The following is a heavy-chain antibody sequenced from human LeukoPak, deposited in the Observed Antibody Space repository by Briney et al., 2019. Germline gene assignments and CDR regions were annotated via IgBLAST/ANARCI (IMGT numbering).Heavy chain of an antibody. CDR2: IYYGGNT. CDR3: ARSPIAVAGEIDY. Sequence: SETLSLTCTVSGDSINSYYWSWIRQPPGKGLEWIGYIYYGGNTNYNPSLKSRVTISVDTSKNQFSLKLSSVTAADTAVYSGARSPIAVAGEIDYWGQGTLVTVSS. D-gene: IGHD6-19*01. V-gene: IGHV4-59*01. J-gene: IGHJ4*02. CDR1: GDSINSYY.